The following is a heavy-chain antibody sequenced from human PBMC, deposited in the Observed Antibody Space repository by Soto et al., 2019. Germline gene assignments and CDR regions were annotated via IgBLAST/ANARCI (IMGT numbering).Heavy chain of an antibody. CDR2: VYYSGST. CDR1: GGSISVYY. CDR3: ARYSSTSYWFDP. J-gene: IGHJ5*02. D-gene: IGHD6-13*01. V-gene: IGHV4-59*01. Sequence: PSETLSLTCSVSGGSISVYYWNWIRQPPGKGLEWIGDVYYSGSTNYNPSLKSRVTISVDTSKNQFSLKLSSVTAADTAVYYCARYSSTSYWFDPWGQGTLVTVSS.